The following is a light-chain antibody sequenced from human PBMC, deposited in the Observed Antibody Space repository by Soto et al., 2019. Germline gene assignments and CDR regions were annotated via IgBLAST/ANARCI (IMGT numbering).Light chain of an antibody. V-gene: IGKV1-39*01. Sequence: DIQMTQSPSSLSASVGDRVTITCRTSQSISRYLNWYQQKPGKAPKLLIYGASNLQSGVPSRFSGSGSGTEFTLTISSLQSEDFAVYYCQQYNNWPPLTFGGGTKVDIK. CDR3: QQYNNWPPLT. CDR1: QSISRY. J-gene: IGKJ4*01. CDR2: GAS.